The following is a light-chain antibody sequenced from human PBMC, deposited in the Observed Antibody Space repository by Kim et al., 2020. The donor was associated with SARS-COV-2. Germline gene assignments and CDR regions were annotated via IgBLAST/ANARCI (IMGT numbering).Light chain of an antibody. CDR3: QQYSSWAT. Sequence: LCVAAGERGTGSCRASQTVRRHLAWYQQKRGQAPRLLIYGASTRATGVPARFSGSGSGTEFTLTISSLQSEDFAVYYCQQYSSWATFGRGTKLEI. V-gene: IGKV3-15*01. CDR2: GAS. CDR1: QTVRRH. J-gene: IGKJ2*01.